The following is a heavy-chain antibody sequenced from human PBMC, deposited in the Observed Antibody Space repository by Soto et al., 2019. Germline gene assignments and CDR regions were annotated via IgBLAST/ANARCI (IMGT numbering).Heavy chain of an antibody. Sequence: PGGSLRLSCAASGFTFSRFAMSWVRQPPGKGLEWVSTISGGGDDTYYADSVKGRFTISRDNSKNMLLLQMNSLRAEDTAMYYCANILPGYTYGGFDYWGQGTLVTVSS. CDR2: ISGGGDDT. CDR3: ANILPGYTYGGFDY. CDR1: GFTFSRFA. J-gene: IGHJ4*02. V-gene: IGHV3-23*01. D-gene: IGHD5-18*01.